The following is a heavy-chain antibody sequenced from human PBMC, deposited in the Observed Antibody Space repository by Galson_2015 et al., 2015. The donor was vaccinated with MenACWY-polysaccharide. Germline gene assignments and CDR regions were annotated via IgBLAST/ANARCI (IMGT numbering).Heavy chain of an antibody. CDR2: ISGSGSTT. CDR3: AKTRDSSWYPSGY. CDR1: GFTFSSYA. Sequence: SLRLSCAASGFTFSSYAMSWVRQAPGKGLEWVSAISGSGSTTYYADSVKGRFTISRDNSKNTLYLQMNSLRAEDTAVYYCAKTRDSSWYPSGYWGQGTLVTVSS. D-gene: IGHD6-13*01. V-gene: IGHV3-23*01. J-gene: IGHJ4*02.